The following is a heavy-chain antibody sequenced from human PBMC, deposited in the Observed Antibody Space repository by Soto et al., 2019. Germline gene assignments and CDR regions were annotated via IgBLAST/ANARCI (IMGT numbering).Heavy chain of an antibody. V-gene: IGHV3-23*01. CDR1: GFTMSTYS. CDR3: SKWSGYGDL. CDR2: ISVTPGIT. Sequence: AGGSLRLSCAASGFTMSTYSVTWVRQAPGKGLEWVSGISVTPGITFYADSVKGRFTISRDSSNNAVYLQMNSLRAEDTAMYFCSKWSGYGDLWGQGTLVTVSS. D-gene: IGHD5-12*01. J-gene: IGHJ4*02.